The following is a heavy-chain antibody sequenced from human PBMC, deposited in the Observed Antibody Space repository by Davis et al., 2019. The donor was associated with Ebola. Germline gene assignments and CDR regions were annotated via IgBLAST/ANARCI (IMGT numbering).Heavy chain of an antibody. V-gene: IGHV4-34*01. Sequence: SETLSLTCAVSGGSISSGGYYWSWIRQPPGKGLEWIGEINHSGSTNYNPSLKSRVTISVDTSKNQFSLKLSSVTAADTAVYYCARRRGYSSSPSYYYYGMDVWGQGTTVTVSS. CDR2: INHSGST. D-gene: IGHD6-6*01. J-gene: IGHJ6*02. CDR1: GGSISSGGYY. CDR3: ARRRGYSSSPSYYYYGMDV.